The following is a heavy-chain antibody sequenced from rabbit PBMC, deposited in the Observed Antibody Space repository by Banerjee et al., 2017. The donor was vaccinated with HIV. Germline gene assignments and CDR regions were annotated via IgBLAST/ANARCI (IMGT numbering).Heavy chain of an antibody. J-gene: IGHJ3*01. Sequence: QEQLEESGGDLVKPEGSLTLTCKASGFSFSSGYDMGWVRQAPGKGLEWIACVYAGTGISTYYATWAKGRFTISLDNAQNTVFLQMTSLTAADTATYFCARAYASSSGYYIPTRLDLWGQGTLVTVS. V-gene: IGHV1S45*01. CDR3: ARAYASSSGYYIPTRLDL. CDR2: VYAGTGIST. D-gene: IGHD1-1*01. CDR1: GFSFSSGYD.